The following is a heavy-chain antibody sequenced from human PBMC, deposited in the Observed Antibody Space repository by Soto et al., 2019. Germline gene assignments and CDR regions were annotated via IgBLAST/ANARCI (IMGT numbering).Heavy chain of an antibody. Sequence: PGGSLRLSCAASGFTFSSYGMHWVRKAPGKGLEWVAVIWYDGSNKYYADSVKGRFTISRDNSKNTLYLQMNSLRAEDTAVYYCARDGSNYGFDYWGQGTLVTVSS. D-gene: IGHD4-4*01. J-gene: IGHJ4*02. CDR1: GFTFSSYG. CDR2: IWYDGSNK. V-gene: IGHV3-33*01. CDR3: ARDGSNYGFDY.